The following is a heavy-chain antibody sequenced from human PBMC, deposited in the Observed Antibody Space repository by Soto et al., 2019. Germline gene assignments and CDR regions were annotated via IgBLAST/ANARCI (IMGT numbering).Heavy chain of an antibody. D-gene: IGHD3-22*01. CDR1: GFTFSSYA. J-gene: IGHJ4*02. CDR2: ISGSGGST. Sequence: GGSLRLSCAASGFTFSSYAMSWVRQAPGKGLEWVSAISGSGGSTYYADSVKGRFTISRDNSENTLYLQMNSLRAEDTAVYYCAKEVFVYDSSGYSAPSDYWGQGTLVTVSS. V-gene: IGHV3-23*01. CDR3: AKEVFVYDSSGYSAPSDY.